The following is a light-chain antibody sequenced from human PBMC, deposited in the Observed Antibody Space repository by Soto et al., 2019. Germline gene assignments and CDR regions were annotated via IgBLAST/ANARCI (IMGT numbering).Light chain of an antibody. Sequence: IQMTQSPYSLSASVGDRVTITCRASQSISDFLNWYQQKPGKAPKLLIYAASTLQSGVPSRFSGSGSGTDFTLTISSLEPEDFATYYCQQNYSTPPTFGQGTKVDIK. CDR1: QSISDF. J-gene: IGKJ1*01. CDR2: AAS. CDR3: QQNYSTPPT. V-gene: IGKV1-39*01.